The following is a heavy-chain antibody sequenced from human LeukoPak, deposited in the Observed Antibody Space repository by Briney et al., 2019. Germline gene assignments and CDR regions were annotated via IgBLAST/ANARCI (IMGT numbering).Heavy chain of an antibody. D-gene: IGHD6-13*01. CDR1: GFTFSNAW. CDR2: IKSKTDGGTT. Sequence: GGSLRLSCAASGFTFSNAWMSWVRQAPGKGLEWLGQIKSKTDGGTTDYAAPVKGRFTISRDDSKNTLYLQMNSLKTEDTAAYYCTRQQLVLDYWGQGTLVTVSS. V-gene: IGHV3-15*01. J-gene: IGHJ4*02. CDR3: TRQQLVLDY.